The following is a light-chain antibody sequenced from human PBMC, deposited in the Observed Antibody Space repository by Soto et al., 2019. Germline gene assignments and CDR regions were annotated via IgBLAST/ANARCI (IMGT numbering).Light chain of an antibody. CDR1: QTISSW. CDR3: QHYNSYSEA. V-gene: IGKV1-5*03. CDR2: KAS. Sequence: DIQMTQSPSTLSASVGDRVTITCRASQTISSWLAWYQQKPGKAPKLLIYKASTLKSGVPSRFSGSGSGTEFTLTISSLQPDDFATYYCQHYNSYSEAFGQGGNVDIK. J-gene: IGKJ1*01.